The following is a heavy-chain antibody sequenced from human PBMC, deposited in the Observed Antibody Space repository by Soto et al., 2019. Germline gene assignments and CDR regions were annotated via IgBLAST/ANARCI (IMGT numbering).Heavy chain of an antibody. V-gene: IGHV3-23*01. J-gene: IGHJ4*02. CDR1: GFTFSSYA. Sequence: EVQLLESGGGLVQPGGSLRLSCAASGFTFSSYAMSWVRRAPGKGLEWVSSISGSGGSTYYADSVKGRFTISRDNSKNTLYLQMNSLRAEDTTVYYCARSEYCSGGTCYSLSPYYFDYWGQGTLVTVSS. CDR3: ARSEYCSGGTCYSLSPYYFDY. D-gene: IGHD2-15*01. CDR2: ISGSGGST.